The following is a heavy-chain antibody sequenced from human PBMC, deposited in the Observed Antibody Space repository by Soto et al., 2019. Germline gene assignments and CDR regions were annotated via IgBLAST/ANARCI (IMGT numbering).Heavy chain of an antibody. CDR1: GYTFTTYG. D-gene: IGHD3-16*01. J-gene: IGHJ6*02. CDR3: AREGEMPYYYYGLDV. CDR2: ISGYNGHT. V-gene: IGHV1-18*01. Sequence: QVQLVQPGAEVRKPGASVKVSCKASGYTFTTYGISWVRQAPGQGLEWMGWISGYNGHTKYAQKFQGRVTMTTDTSTSTVYMDLRSLRSDDTAVYYCAREGEMPYYYYGLDVWGQGTTVTVSS.